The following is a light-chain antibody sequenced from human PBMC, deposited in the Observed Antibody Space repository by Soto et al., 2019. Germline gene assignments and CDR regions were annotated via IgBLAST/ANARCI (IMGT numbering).Light chain of an antibody. V-gene: IGKV1-39*01. CDR1: QSISSY. CDR2: AAS. CDR3: QQSYSTPLT. J-gene: IGKJ1*01. Sequence: DIQMTQSPSSLSASVRDRVTITCRGSQSISSYLNWYQQKPGKAPKLLIYAASSLQSGVPSRFSGSGSETDFTLTVSSLQPEDFATYFCQQSYSTPLTCGQGTKVEVK.